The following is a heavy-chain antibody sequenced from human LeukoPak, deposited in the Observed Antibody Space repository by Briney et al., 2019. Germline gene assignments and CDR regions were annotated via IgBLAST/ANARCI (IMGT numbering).Heavy chain of an antibody. CDR3: ASTQSDWLTIGAFDI. J-gene: IGHJ3*02. Sequence: PSETLSLTCAVSGGSISSSNWWSWVRQPPGKGLEWIGEIYHSGSTNYNPSLRSRVTISVDTSKNQFSLKLSSVTAADTAVYYCASTQSDWLTIGAFDIWGQGTMVTVSS. D-gene: IGHD3-9*01. CDR1: GGSISSSNW. V-gene: IGHV4-4*02. CDR2: IYHSGST.